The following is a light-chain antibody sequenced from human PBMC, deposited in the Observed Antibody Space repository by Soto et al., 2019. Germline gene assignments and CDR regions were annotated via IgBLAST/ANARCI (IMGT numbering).Light chain of an antibody. CDR1: QSVSSSY. Sequence: EIVLTQSPGTLSLSPGERATLSFRASQSVSSSYLAWYQKKPGQAPRLLIYAASSRATGIPDRFSGSGSGTDFTLTISRLEPEDFAVYYCQQYGSSPRTFGQGTKLETK. J-gene: IGKJ2*01. V-gene: IGKV3-20*01. CDR2: AAS. CDR3: QQYGSSPRT.